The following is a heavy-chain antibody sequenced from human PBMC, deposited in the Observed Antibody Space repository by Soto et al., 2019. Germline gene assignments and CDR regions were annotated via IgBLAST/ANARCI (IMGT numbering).Heavy chain of an antibody. CDR2: IWYDGSNK. V-gene: IGHV3-33*01. Sequence: ESGGGVVQPGRSLRLSCAASGIPFSSYGMQWVRQAPGKGLEWVAVIWYDGSNKYYADSVKGRFTISRDNSKNTLYLQMNSLRAEDTAVYYCASSTSWGQGTLVTVSS. J-gene: IGHJ5*02. CDR3: ASSTS. CDR1: GIPFSSYG.